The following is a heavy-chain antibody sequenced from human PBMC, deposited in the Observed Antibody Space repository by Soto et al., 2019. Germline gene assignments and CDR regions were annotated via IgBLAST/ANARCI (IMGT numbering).Heavy chain of an antibody. J-gene: IGHJ6*03. CDR3: ARRARPDFYYMDV. CDR1: GFNLGGYG. Sequence: PGGSLRLSCAAAGFNLGGYGMDWVRQAPGKGLEYVSGISSNGVGTYYANSVQGRFTISRDNSKNTVYLQMGSLRPEDMAVYYCARRARPDFYYMDVWGKGTTVTVSS. V-gene: IGHV3-64*01. D-gene: IGHD6-6*01. CDR2: ISSNGVGT.